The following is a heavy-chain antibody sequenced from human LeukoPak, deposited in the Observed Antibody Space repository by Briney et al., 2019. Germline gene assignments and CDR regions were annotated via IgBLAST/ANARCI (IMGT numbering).Heavy chain of an antibody. CDR1: GDSISSSSYY. V-gene: IGHV4-39*01. J-gene: IGHJ5*02. D-gene: IGHD2-8*01. CDR2: IYYSGST. Sequence: SETLSLTCTVSGDSISSSSYYWGWIRQPSGKGLDWIGSIYYSGSTFYNPSLKSRVTISVDPSQNQFSLKLSSVTAADTAVYYCASQMVFSGVDPWGQGTLVTVSS. CDR3: ASQMVFSGVDP.